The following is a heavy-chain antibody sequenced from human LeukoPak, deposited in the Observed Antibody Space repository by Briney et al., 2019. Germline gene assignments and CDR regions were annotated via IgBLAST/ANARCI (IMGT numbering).Heavy chain of an antibody. Sequence: GRSLRLSCVASGFSFNTYGMHWVRQAPGKGLEWVSYISSSGSTIYYADSVKGRFTISRDNAKNSLYLQMNSLRAEDTAVYYCAELGITMIGGVWGKGTTVTISS. CDR3: AELGITMIGGV. J-gene: IGHJ6*04. CDR2: ISSSGSTI. D-gene: IGHD3-10*02. CDR1: GFSFNTYG. V-gene: IGHV3-48*04.